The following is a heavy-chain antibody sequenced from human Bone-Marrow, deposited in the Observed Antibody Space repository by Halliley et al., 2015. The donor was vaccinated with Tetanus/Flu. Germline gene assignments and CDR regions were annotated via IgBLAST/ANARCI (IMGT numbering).Heavy chain of an antibody. CDR3: AKATLVSCTGAKCYYFDS. D-gene: IGHD2-8*02. J-gene: IGHJ4*02. Sequence: SAAAGSIWQADAVKGRFTISRDNDRNTLFLQLNSLRAEDTAVYYCAKATLVSCTGAKCYYFDSWGQGSLVTVSS. CDR2: SAAAGSI. V-gene: IGHV3-23*01.